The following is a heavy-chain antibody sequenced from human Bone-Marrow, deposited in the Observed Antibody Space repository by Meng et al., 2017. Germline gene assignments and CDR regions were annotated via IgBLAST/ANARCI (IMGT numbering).Heavy chain of an antibody. Sequence: EVQLVGSGGGLVQAGGSLKLPCAASGFTFSGSAMPWVRQASGKGLAWVGRIRSKANSYATAYAASVKGRFTISRDDSKNTAYLQMNSLKTEDTAVYYCTRWRDGVAAWGQGTLVTVSS. D-gene: IGHD3-3*01. V-gene: IGHV3-73*01. J-gene: IGHJ5*02. CDR2: IRSKANSYAT. CDR3: TRWRDGVAA. CDR1: GFTFSGSA.